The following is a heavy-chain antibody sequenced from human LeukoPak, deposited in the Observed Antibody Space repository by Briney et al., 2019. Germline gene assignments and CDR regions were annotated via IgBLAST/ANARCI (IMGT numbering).Heavy chain of an antibody. J-gene: IGHJ5*02. D-gene: IGHD6-6*01. CDR3: ARVPYSASSAYNWFDP. Sequence: GESLKISCKGSGYGFTNYWIGWVRQLPGKGLEWMGIIYPSDSDTRYSPSFQGQVTISADKSISTAYLQWSSLEVSDTAMYYCARVPYSASSAYNWFDPWGQGTLVTVSS. V-gene: IGHV5-51*01. CDR1: GYGFTNYW. CDR2: IYPSDSDT.